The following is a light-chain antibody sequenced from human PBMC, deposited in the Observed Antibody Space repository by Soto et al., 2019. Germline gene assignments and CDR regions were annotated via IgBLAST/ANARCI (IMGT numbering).Light chain of an antibody. CDR1: QSVSVN. CDR2: EAS. V-gene: IGKV3-11*01. Sequence: EIVLTQSPATLSLSPGERATLSCRASQSVSVNLAWYQQKPGQPPRLLIYEASNRAAGIPARFSGSGSGTDFTLTITSLEPEDYAVYYCQQYKSWPPIKFGQGTRLEIK. J-gene: IGKJ5*01. CDR3: QQYKSWPPIK.